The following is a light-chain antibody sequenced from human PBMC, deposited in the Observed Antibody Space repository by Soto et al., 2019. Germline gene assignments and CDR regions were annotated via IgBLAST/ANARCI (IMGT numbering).Light chain of an antibody. CDR2: LNSDGSH. J-gene: IGLJ2*01. V-gene: IGLV4-69*01. CDR3: QTWGTGTCVV. CDR1: SGHSSYA. Sequence: QSVLTQSPSASASLGASVKLTCTLSSGHSSYAIAWHQQQPEKGPRYLMKLNSDGSHSKGDGIPDRFSGSSSGAERYLTISSLQSEDEADYYCQTWGTGTCVVFGGGTKLTVL.